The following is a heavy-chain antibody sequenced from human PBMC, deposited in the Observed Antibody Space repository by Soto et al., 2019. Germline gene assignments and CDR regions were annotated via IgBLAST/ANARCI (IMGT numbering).Heavy chain of an antibody. J-gene: IGHJ5*02. V-gene: IGHV1-18*04. CDR2: ISAYNGNT. Sequence: GASVKVSCKASGYTFTSYGISWVRQAPGQGLEWMGWISAYNGNTNYAQKLRGRVTMTTDTSTSTAYMELRSLRSDDTAVYYCARGTELRYFDWLSTNWFDPWGQGTLVTVSS. CDR1: GYTFTSYG. D-gene: IGHD3-9*01. CDR3: ARGTELRYFDWLSTNWFDP.